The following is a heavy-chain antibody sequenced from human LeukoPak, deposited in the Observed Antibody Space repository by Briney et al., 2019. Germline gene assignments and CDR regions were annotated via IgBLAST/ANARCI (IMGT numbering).Heavy chain of an antibody. CDR1: GYTFTSYG. V-gene: IGHV1-18*01. J-gene: IGHJ4*02. CDR2: ISAYNGNT. CDR3: ARGLGVRGDIDY. D-gene: IGHD3-10*01. Sequence: ASVKVSCKASGYTFTSYGISWVRQAPGQGLEWMGWISAYNGNTNYAQKLQGRVTMTRNTSISTAYMELSSLRSEDTAVYYCARGLGVRGDIDYWGQGTLVTVSS.